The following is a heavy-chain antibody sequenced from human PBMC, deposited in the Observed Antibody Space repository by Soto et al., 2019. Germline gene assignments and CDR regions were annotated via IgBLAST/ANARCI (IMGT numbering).Heavy chain of an antibody. V-gene: IGHV4-31*03. CDR2: IYYSGST. Sequence: QVQLQESGPGLVKPSQTLSLTCTVSGGSISSGGYYWSWIRQHPGKGLEWIGYIYYSGSTYYNPCLKSRVNISVDTSKNQFSLKLSSVTAADTAVYYCARVTTARYYFDYWGQGTLVTVSS. CDR1: GGSISSGGYY. D-gene: IGHD2-2*01. CDR3: ARVTTARYYFDY. J-gene: IGHJ4*02.